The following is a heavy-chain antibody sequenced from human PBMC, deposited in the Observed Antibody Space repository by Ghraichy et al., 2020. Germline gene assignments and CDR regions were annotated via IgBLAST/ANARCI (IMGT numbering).Heavy chain of an antibody. CDR3: AVFPIVVVTAIPAQSDY. CDR1: GFTFSSYS. D-gene: IGHD2-21*02. J-gene: IGHJ4*02. Sequence: GGSLRLSCAASGFTFSSYSMNWVRQAPGKGLEWVSYISSSSSTIYYADSVKGRFTISRDNAKNSLYLQMNSLRDEDTAVYYCAVFPIVVVTAIPAQSDYWGQGTLVTVSS. CDR2: ISSSSSTI. V-gene: IGHV3-48*02.